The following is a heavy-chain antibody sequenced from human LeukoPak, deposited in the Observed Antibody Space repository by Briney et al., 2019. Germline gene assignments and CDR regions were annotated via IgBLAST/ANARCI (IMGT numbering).Heavy chain of an antibody. Sequence: GRSLRLSCAASGLTFSTYSMNWVRQAPGKGLEWVSSISSGSSYIYYADSVKGRCTISRDNAKNSLYLQMNSLRAEDTAVYYCAREALTVDHGMDVWGQGTTVTVSS. CDR1: GLTFSTYS. CDR3: AREALTVDHGMDV. V-gene: IGHV3-21*01. CDR2: ISSGSSYI. J-gene: IGHJ6*02. D-gene: IGHD4-23*01.